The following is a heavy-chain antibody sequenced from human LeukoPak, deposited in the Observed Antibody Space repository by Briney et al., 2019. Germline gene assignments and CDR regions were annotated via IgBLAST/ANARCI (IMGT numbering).Heavy chain of an antibody. CDR2: IKHDGSER. CDR1: GFTFTNYW. J-gene: IGHJ4*02. CDR3: ARNAPYGY. V-gene: IGHV3-7*01. D-gene: IGHD3-10*01. Sequence: PGGSLRLSCAASGFTFTNYWMNWVRQAPGKGLEWVANIKHDGSERYYVDSVKGRFTISRDNANNSLYLQMNSLRVEDTAVYYCARNAPYGYWGQGSLVAVSS.